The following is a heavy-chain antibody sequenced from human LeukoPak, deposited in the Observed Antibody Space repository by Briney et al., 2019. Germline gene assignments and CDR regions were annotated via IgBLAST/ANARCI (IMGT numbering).Heavy chain of an antibody. J-gene: IGHJ4*02. CDR3: ARVGFISGSYLDY. Sequence: PSETLSLTCTVSGGSTSRYYWSWIRQPAGKGLEWIGRISTSGSTNYNPSLRSRVTMSVDTFKNQFSLKLSSVTAADTAVYYCARVGFISGSYLDYWGQGTLVTVSS. CDR2: ISTSGST. D-gene: IGHD1-26*01. CDR1: GGSTSRYY. V-gene: IGHV4-4*07.